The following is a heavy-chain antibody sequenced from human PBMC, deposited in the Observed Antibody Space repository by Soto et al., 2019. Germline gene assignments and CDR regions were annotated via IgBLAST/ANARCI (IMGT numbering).Heavy chain of an antibody. V-gene: IGHV1-69*13. CDR2: IIPIFGTA. J-gene: IGHJ6*02. CDR3: ASVDTAMEYYYGMDV. D-gene: IGHD5-18*01. Sequence: ASVKVSCKASGGTFSSYAISWVRRAPGQGLEWMGGIIPIFGTANYAQKFQGRVTITADESTSTAYMELSSLRSEDTAVYYCASVDTAMEYYYGMDVWGQGTTVTVSS. CDR1: GGTFSSYA.